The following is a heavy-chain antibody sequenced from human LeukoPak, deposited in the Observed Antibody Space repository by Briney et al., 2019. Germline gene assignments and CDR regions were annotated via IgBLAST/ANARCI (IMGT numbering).Heavy chain of an antibody. V-gene: IGHV3-11*04. J-gene: IGHJ6*02. CDR1: GFTSNSNH. D-gene: IGHD6-13*01. CDR2: LSTNSRSL. CDR3: ARVYSATFPRMDA. Sequence: AGSLSFYCSGYGFTSNSNHMSWHRQAQGKGLEGVTYLSTNSRSLYYANSVKGRFTISRDNARNSLYLQMNSLRDEDTAVYYCARVYSATFPRMDAWGQGTTVTVSS.